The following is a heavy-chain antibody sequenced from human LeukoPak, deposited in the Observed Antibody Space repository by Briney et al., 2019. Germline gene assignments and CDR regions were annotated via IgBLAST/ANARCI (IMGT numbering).Heavy chain of an antibody. J-gene: IGHJ4*02. CDR2: ISSSSGTI. Sequence: GGSLRLSCAASGFTFSTYSMTWVRQAPGKGLEWLSYISSSSGTIYYADSVKGRFTISRDNAKNSLYLQMNSLRAEDTAVYYCAGNNILTGYYLFDYWGQGTLVTVSS. V-gene: IGHV3-48*04. CDR1: GFTFSTYS. D-gene: IGHD3-9*01. CDR3: AGNNILTGYYLFDY.